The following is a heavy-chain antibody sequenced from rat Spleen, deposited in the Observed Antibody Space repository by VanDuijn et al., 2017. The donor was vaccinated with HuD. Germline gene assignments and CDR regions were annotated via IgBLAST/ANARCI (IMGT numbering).Heavy chain of an antibody. V-gene: IGHV5-25*01. J-gene: IGHJ2*01. CDR2: ISTGGDNT. CDR3: AKGYNNYGWFAY. Sequence: EVQLVESGGGLVQPGRSLKLSCAASGFTFSDYYMAWVRQAPTKGLEWVAYISTGGDNTYYRDSVKGRFTISRDNAKNTLYLQMDSLRSEDTATYYCAKGYNNYGWFAYWGQGVMVTVSS. D-gene: IGHD1-10*01. CDR1: GFTFSDYY.